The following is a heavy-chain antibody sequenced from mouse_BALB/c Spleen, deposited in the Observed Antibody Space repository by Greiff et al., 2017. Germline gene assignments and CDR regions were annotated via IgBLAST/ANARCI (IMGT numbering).Heavy chain of an antibody. J-gene: IGHJ2*01. V-gene: IGHV1-12*01. CDR2: IYPGNGDT. CDR3: ARGGYGNYVEDFDY. Sequence: LQQPGAELVKPGASVKMSCKASGYTFTSYNMHWVKQTPGQGLEWIGAIYPGNGDTSYNQKFKGKATLTADKSSSTAYMQLSSLTSEDSAVYYCARGGYGNYVEDFDYWGQGTTLTVSS. CDR1: GYTFTSYN. D-gene: IGHD2-10*02.